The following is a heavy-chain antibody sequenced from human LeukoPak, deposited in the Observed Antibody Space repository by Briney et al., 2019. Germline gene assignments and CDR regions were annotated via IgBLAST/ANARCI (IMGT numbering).Heavy chain of an antibody. D-gene: IGHD6-19*01. CDR3: ARGNWDSSGWYYDY. V-gene: IGHV1-69*05. J-gene: IGHJ4*02. Sequence: SVTVSCKASGGTFSSYASSWVRQPPGQGLEWMGRINSIFCTANYAQKFHGRVTLTTEESTNTAYMEQSRLRSEDKAVYSCARGNWDSSGWYYDYWGQGTLVTVSS. CDR2: INSIFCTA. CDR1: GGTFSSYA.